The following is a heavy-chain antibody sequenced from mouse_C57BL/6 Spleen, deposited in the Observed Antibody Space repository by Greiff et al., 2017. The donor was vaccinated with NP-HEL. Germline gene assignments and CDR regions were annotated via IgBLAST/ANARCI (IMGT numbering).Heavy chain of an antibody. J-gene: IGHJ2*01. D-gene: IGHD2-4*01. CDR3: AREGDDYVPFDY. CDR1: GFTFGTYA. Sequence: EVQRVESGGGLVRPGGSLNLPCAAPGFTFGTYAWSGFRQTPERRLEWVATISDGGSYTYYPDNVKGRFTISRDNAKNNLYLQMSHLKSEDTAMYYCAREGDDYVPFDYWGQGTTLTVSS. V-gene: IGHV5-4*01. CDR2: ISDGGSYT.